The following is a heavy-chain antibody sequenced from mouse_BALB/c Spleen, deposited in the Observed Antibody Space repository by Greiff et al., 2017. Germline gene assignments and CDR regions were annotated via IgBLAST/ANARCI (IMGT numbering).Heavy chain of an antibody. J-gene: IGHJ2*01. D-gene: IGHD1-2*01. Sequence: LEESGAELAKPGASVKMSCKASGYTFTSYWMHWVKQRPGQGLEWIGYINPSTGYTEYNQKFKDKATLTADKSSSTAYMQLSSLTSEDSAVYYCARFITTANDYWGQGTTLTVSS. CDR3: ARFITTANDY. CDR1: GYTFTSYW. CDR2: INPSTGYT. V-gene: IGHV1-7*01.